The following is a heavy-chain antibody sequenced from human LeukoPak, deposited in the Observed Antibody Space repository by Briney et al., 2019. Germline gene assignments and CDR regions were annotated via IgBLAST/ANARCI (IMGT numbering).Heavy chain of an antibody. CDR3: AKDGGYSYGYFDY. Sequence: GGSLRLSCAASGFTFSSYGMHWVRQAPGKGLEWVAVIWYDGSNKYYADSVKGRSTISRDNSKNTLYLQMNSLRAEDTAVYYCAKDGGYSYGYFDYWGQGTLVTVSS. D-gene: IGHD5-18*01. J-gene: IGHJ4*02. CDR1: GFTFSSYG. CDR2: IWYDGSNK. V-gene: IGHV3-33*06.